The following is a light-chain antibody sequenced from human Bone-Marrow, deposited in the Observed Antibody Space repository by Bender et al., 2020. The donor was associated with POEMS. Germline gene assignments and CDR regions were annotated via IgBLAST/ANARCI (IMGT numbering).Light chain of an antibody. CDR3: NSYAGRSVV. CDR1: SSNIGAHA. V-gene: IGLV1-44*01. Sequence: QSVLTQPPSASGTPGQRVTISCSGGSSNIGAHAVNWYQHLPGTAPKLLIYSSHRRPSEVPDRFSGSRSGTSASLAISGLQSEDEADYYCNSYAGRSVVFGGGTKLTVL. J-gene: IGLJ2*01. CDR2: SSH.